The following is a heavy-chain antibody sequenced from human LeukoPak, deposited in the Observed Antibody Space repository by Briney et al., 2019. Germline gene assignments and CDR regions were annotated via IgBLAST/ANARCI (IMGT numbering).Heavy chain of an antibody. V-gene: IGHV3-48*02. Sequence: GGSLRLSCAVSGFTINNYAMTWVRQAPGKGLEWVSYISSSSSTIYYADSVKGRFTISRDNAKNSLYLQMNSLRDEDTAVYYCAREDGWARWGGTRSDYWGQGTLVTVSS. CDR1: GFTINNYA. J-gene: IGHJ4*02. D-gene: IGHD1-1*01. CDR2: ISSSSSTI. CDR3: AREDGWARWGGTRSDY.